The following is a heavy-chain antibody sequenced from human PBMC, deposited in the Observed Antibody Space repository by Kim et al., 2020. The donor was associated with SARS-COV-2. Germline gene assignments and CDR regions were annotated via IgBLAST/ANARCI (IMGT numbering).Heavy chain of an antibody. Sequence: SETLSLTCAVSAGSFNDYYWSWIRQPPGKGLEWIGEINRSGSTNYNPSLKSRVTMSVDTSKSQFSLRLTSVTAADTAVYYCARRFNWGGVRRPWFDPWGQGTLVTVSS. CDR2: INRSGST. CDR1: AGSFNDYY. J-gene: IGHJ5*02. V-gene: IGHV4-34*01. D-gene: IGHD1-1*01. CDR3: ARRFNWGGVRRPWFDP.